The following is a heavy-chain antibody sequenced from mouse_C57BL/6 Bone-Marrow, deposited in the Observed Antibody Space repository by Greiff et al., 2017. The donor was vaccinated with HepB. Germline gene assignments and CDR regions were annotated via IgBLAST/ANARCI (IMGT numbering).Heavy chain of an antibody. Sequence: VQLQQPGAELVMPGASVKLSCKASGYTFTSYWMHWVKQRPGQGLEWIGEIDPSDSYTNYNQKFKGKSTLTVDKSSSTAYMQLSSLTSEDSAVYYCARQLRLRAYWGQGTTLTVSS. D-gene: IGHD3-2*02. V-gene: IGHV1-69*01. J-gene: IGHJ2*01. CDR2: IDPSDSYT. CDR1: GYTFTSYW. CDR3: ARQLRLRAY.